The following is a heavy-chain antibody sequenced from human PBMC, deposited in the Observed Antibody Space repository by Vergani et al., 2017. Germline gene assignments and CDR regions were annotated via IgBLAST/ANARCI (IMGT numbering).Heavy chain of an antibody. CDR2: IYHSGRI. V-gene: IGHV4-4*03. J-gene: IGHJ6*02. D-gene: IGHD3-10*01. CDR1: GVSISSSNW. Sequence: QVQLQESGPGLVKPPGTLSLTCDVSGVSISSSNWWSWVRPPPGKGLEWIGEIYHSGRINYNPSLKSRVTISVDKSKNHFSLKLSSGTAADTAVYYCARSLWFDEFSYVMDVWGQGTTVTVSS. CDR3: ARSLWFDEFSYVMDV.